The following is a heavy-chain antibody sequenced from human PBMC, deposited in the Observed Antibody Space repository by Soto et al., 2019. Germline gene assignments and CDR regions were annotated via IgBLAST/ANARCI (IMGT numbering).Heavy chain of an antibody. CDR2: INPNSGGT. J-gene: IGHJ3*02. Sequence: ASVKVSCKASGYTFTGYYMHWVRQAPGQGLEWMGWINPNSGGTNYAQKFQGWVTMTRDTSISTAYMELSRLRSDDTAVYYCARMVVAAYDAFDIWGQGTMVTVS. D-gene: IGHD2-15*01. CDR3: ARMVVAAYDAFDI. V-gene: IGHV1-2*04. CDR1: GYTFTGYY.